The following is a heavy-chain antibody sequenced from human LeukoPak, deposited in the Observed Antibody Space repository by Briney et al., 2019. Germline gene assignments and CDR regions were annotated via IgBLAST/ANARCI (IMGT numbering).Heavy chain of an antibody. V-gene: IGHV3-21*01. Sequence: PGGSLRLSCAASGFTFSSYSMNWVRQAPGKGLEWVSSISSSSSYIYYADSVKGRFTISRDNAKNSLYLQMNSLRAEDTAVYYCARLGSLGYCSSTSCYGWFDPWGQGTLVTVSS. CDR2: ISSSSSYI. CDR1: GFTFSSYS. D-gene: IGHD2-2*01. CDR3: ARLGSLGYCSSTSCYGWFDP. J-gene: IGHJ5*02.